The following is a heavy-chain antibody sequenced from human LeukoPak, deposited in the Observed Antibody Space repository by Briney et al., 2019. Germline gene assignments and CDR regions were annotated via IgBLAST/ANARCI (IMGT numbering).Heavy chain of an antibody. CDR3: ARAFAYCSGGSCYPDY. D-gene: IGHD2-15*01. J-gene: IGHJ4*02. CDR2: IDPSDSYT. V-gene: IGHV5-10-1*01. CDR1: GYSFTSFW. Sequence: GESLKISCKGSGYSFTSFWISWVRQMPGKGLEWMGRIDPSDSYTNYSPSFQGHVTISADKSISTAYLQWSSLKASDTAMYYCARAFAYCSGGSCYPDYWGQGTLVTVSS.